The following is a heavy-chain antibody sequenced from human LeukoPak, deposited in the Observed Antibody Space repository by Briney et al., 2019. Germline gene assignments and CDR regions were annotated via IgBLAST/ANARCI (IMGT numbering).Heavy chain of an antibody. Sequence: SETLSLTCTVSGGSISSYYWSWIRQPPGKGLEWIGYIYYSGSTNYNPSLKSRVTISVDTSKNQFSLKLSSVTAADTAVYYCARGSSGWPSTRYNWFDPWGQGTLVTVSS. D-gene: IGHD6-19*01. CDR2: IYYSGST. CDR3: ARGSSGWPSTRYNWFDP. V-gene: IGHV4-59*01. CDR1: GGSISSYY. J-gene: IGHJ5*02.